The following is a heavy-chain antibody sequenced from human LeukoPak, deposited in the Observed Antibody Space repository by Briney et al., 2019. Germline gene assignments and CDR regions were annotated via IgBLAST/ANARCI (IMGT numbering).Heavy chain of an antibody. CDR1: GYAFAICY. CDR3: ARDPSYSSGWYDY. Sequence: SVKLSRTASGYAFAICYVNWERQAPGPGLEWMGVINTSGSSTSYAQTFQGRVTMTRDTSTKTVYMELSSLTSEDAAVDYCARDPSYSSGWYDYWGQGTLVTVSS. J-gene: IGHJ4*02. V-gene: IGHV1-46*01. D-gene: IGHD6-19*01. CDR2: INTSGSST.